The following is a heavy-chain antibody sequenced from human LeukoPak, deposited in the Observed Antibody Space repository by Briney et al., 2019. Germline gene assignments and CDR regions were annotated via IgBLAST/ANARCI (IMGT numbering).Heavy chain of an antibody. V-gene: IGHV1-8*01. D-gene: IGHD6-13*01. J-gene: IGHJ4*02. CDR3: ARGRPGLASAGTYDF. Sequence: GASVNVSCTASGYTFTSSDINWVRQAPGQGLEWMGWTNPNSGKTGYARKFPGRVTMTKNTSISTAYMEVSSLGYDDTAIYYCARGRPGLASAGTYDFWGQGTLITVSS. CDR2: TNPNSGKT. CDR1: GYTFTSSD.